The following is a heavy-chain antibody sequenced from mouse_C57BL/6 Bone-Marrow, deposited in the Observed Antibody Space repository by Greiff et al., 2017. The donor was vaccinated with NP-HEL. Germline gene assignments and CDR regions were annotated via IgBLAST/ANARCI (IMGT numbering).Heavy chain of an antibody. J-gene: IGHJ4*01. V-gene: IGHV1-63*01. CDR1: GYTFTNYW. CDR2: IYPGGGYT. Sequence: QVQLQQPGAELVRPGTSVKMSCKASGYTFTNYWIGWAKQRPGHGLEWIGDIYPGGGYTNYNEKFKGKATLTADKSSSTAYMQLSSLTSEDAAIYYCAGLLYDMGYWGQGTSVTVSS. CDR3: AGLLYDMGY. D-gene: IGHD1-1*01.